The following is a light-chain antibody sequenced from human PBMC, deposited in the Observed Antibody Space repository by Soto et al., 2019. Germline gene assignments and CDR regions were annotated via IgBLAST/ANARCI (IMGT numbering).Light chain of an antibody. CDR1: QSVSGSD. CDR3: HQYGISPPT. CDR2: GVS. J-gene: IGKJ1*01. V-gene: IGKV3-20*01. Sequence: EVVLTQSPGTLSLSPGERATLSCRASQSVSGSDLAWYQQKPGQAPRLLISGVSNRATGTPVRFSGSGSGTDFTLTISSLEPEDFAVFYCHQYGISPPTFGPGTKVDIK.